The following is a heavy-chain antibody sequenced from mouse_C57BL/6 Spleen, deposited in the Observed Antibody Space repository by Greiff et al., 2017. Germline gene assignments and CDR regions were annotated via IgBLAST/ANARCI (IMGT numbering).Heavy chain of an antibody. CDR2: IDPEDGET. CDR1: GFNIKDYY. J-gene: IGHJ2*01. CDR3: ARSEAQCYYGRELRGYFDY. V-gene: IGHV14-2*01. Sequence: VQLQQSGAELVKPGASVKLSCTASGFNIKDYYMHWVKQRTEQGLERIGRIDPEDGETNYAPKFQGTATITADTSSNTAYRQLRSLESGDTAVYYCARSEAQCYYGRELRGYFDYWGQGTTLTVSS. D-gene: IGHD1-1*01.